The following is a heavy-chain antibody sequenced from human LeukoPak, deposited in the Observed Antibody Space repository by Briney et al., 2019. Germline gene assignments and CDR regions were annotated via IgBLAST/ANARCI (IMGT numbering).Heavy chain of an antibody. CDR1: GYTFTGYY. J-gene: IGHJ5*02. CDR2: SNPNSGGT. CDR3: AREEGITIFGVVSTRDKNWFDP. Sequence: GASVKVSCKASGYTFTGYYMHWVRQAPGQGLEWMGWSNPNSGGTNYAQKFRGRVTMTGDTSISTAYMELCRLRSDDTAVYYCAREEGITIFGVVSTRDKNWFDPWGQGTLVTVSS. V-gene: IGHV1-2*02. D-gene: IGHD3-3*01.